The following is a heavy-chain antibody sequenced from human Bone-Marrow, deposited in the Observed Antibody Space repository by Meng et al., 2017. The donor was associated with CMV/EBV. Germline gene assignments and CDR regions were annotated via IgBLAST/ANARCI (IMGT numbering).Heavy chain of an antibody. V-gene: IGHV3-48*03. CDR1: GFTCSSYE. CDR3: AKEMEAGSYLTYYYYYGKDV. D-gene: IGHD1-26*01. J-gene: IGHJ6*02. Sequence: GESLKTSFAASGFTCSSYEMNWVRQAPGKGLEWVSYISSSGSTIYYADSVKGRFTISRDNAKNSLYLQMNSLRAEDTAVYYCAKEMEAGSYLTYYYYYGKDVWGQGPTVTVSS. CDR2: ISSSGSTI.